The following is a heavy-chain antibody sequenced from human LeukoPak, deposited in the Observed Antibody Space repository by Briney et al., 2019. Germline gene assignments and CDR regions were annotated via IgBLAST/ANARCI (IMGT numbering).Heavy chain of an antibody. V-gene: IGHV3-11*01. D-gene: IGHD3-22*01. CDR2: ISSSGSTI. Sequence: GGSLRLSCAASGFTFSDYYMSWIRQAPGKGLEWFSYISSSGSTIYYADSVKGRFTISRDNAKNSLYLQMNSLRAEDTAVYYCASWYYYDSSGLRWGQGTLVTVSS. CDR1: GFTFSDYY. CDR3: ASWYYYDSSGLR. J-gene: IGHJ4*02.